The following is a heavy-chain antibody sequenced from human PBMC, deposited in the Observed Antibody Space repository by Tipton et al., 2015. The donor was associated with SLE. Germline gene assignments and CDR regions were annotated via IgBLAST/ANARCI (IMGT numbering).Heavy chain of an antibody. V-gene: IGHV3-9*01. CDR2: ISWNGDST. J-gene: IGHJ4*02. Sequence: RSLRLSCAVSGFTFDDSVHDSAMHWVRQVPGKGLEWDSGISWNGDSTHYADSVKGRFIISRNNARKSLFLQMNSLRPEDTALYYCVKDMDSCGSKSTLEYGGQGTLVTVSS. CDR1: GFTFDDSVHDSA. CDR3: VKDMDSCGSKSTLEY. D-gene: IGHD4-23*01.